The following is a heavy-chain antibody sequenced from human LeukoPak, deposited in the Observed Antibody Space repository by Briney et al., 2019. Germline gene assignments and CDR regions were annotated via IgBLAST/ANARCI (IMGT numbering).Heavy chain of an antibody. CDR1: GYSFTSYW. V-gene: IGHV5-10-1*01. D-gene: IGHD2-2*03. J-gene: IGHJ4*02. CDR2: IDPSDSYT. CDR3: ARHRPGYCSSTSCYE. Sequence: PGESLKISCKGSGYSFTSYWISCVRQMPGKGLEWMGRIDPSDSYTNYSPSFQGHVTISADKSISTAYLQWSSLKASDTAMYYCARHRPGYCSSTSCYEWGQGTLVTVSS.